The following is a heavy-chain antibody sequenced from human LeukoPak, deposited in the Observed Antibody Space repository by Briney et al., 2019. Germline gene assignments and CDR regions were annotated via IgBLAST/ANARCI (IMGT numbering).Heavy chain of an antibody. Sequence: ASVKDSCKASRYRLTSYFISWVRQAPGQGLEWVGWISSYNGKTNYGKNVQGRVTMTTDTSTSTAYMELRSLRSDDTAIYYCARNYDSSKDGNDYWGQGTLVTVSS. V-gene: IGHV1-18*01. J-gene: IGHJ4*02. CDR3: ARNYDSSKDGNDY. CDR1: RYRLTSYF. CDR2: ISSYNGKT. D-gene: IGHD3-22*01.